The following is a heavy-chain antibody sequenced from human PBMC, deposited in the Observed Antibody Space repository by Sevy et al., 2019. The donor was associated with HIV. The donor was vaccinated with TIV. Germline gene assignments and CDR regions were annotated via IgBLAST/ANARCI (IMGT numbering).Heavy chain of an antibody. CDR2: IYYNGNT. V-gene: IGHV4-59*08. CDR3: AGENAWGRGYS. CDR1: GGSITSLY. J-gene: IGHJ4*02. D-gene: IGHD1-26*01. Sequence: SETLSLTCTVSGGSITSLYWGWIRQPPGKGLEWIANIYYNGNTNYNPPLKSRVTKSLDTSKNQFSLRLSSVTAADTAIYYGAGENAWGRGYSWGQGTLLTVSS.